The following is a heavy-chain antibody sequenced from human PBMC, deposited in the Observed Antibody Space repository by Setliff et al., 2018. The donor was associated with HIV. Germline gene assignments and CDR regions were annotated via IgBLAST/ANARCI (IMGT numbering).Heavy chain of an antibody. Sequence: GASVKVSCKASGYTFTDYFLHWVRQAPGQGLEWMGWISPNNGDTNIPQTFQGRVTMTRDTSINTAYMEFSSLRSDDTAVYYCARDPTTALHPPLNWFDPWGQGTLVTVSS. J-gene: IGHJ5*02. CDR1: GYTFTDYF. D-gene: IGHD4-17*01. CDR3: ARDPTTALHPPLNWFDP. V-gene: IGHV1-2*02. CDR2: ISPNNGDT.